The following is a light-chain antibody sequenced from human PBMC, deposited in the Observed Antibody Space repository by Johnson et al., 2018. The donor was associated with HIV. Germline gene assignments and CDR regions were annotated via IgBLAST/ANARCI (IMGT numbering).Light chain of an antibody. CDR1: SCDIGNNY. Sequence: QSVLTQPPSVSAAPGQKVTISCSGSSCDIGNNYVSWHHQLPGTAPKLLICDNNKRPSGIPDRISGSKSGTSAILGITGRQTGDEADYYCGTWDSSLSVVYVFGTGTKVTVL. V-gene: IGLV1-51*01. CDR2: DNN. CDR3: GTWDSSLSVVYV. J-gene: IGLJ1*01.